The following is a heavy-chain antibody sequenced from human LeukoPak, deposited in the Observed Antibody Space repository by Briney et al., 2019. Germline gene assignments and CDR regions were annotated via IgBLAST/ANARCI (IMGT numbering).Heavy chain of an antibody. CDR1: GFSFSSHN. D-gene: IGHD3-16*01. Sequence: PGGSLRLSCAAPGFSFSSHNMNWVRQAPGKGLEWVSYISSSSSTIYYADSVKGRFTISRDNAKNSLYLQMNSLRDEDTAVYYCARERSDYYYDMDVWGQGTTVTVSS. J-gene: IGHJ6*02. CDR2: ISSSSSTI. CDR3: ARERSDYYYDMDV. V-gene: IGHV3-48*02.